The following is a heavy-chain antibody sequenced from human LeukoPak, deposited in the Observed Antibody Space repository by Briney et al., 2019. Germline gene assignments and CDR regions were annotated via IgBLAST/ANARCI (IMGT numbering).Heavy chain of an antibody. D-gene: IGHD2-2*01. Sequence: PRGSPRDFCSASGFTLSAFAMPGGRQAPGEGLEWVSALSASGGTTYYADSVKGRFTTSRDNSKNTLYLQMNSLRAKDTAIYYCAKLPREYCSSTTCPDWCDTWGLGTLVTVSS. CDR2: LSASGGTT. CDR1: GFTLSAFA. CDR3: AKLPREYCSSTTCPDWCDT. J-gene: IGHJ5*02. V-gene: IGHV3-23*01.